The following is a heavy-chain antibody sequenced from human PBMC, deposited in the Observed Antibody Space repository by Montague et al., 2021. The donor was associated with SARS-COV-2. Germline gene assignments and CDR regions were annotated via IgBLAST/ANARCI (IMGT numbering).Heavy chain of an antibody. CDR1: GGSISSGGYY. V-gene: IGHV4-31*03. CDR3: ARVNTVRVYWFDP. CDR2: IYYSGST. Sequence: TLSLTCTVSGGSISSGGYYWSWIRQHPGKGLEWIGYIYYSGSTYYNPSLKSRVTISVDTSKNQFSLKLSSVTVADTAVYYCARVNTVRVYWFDPWGQGTLVTVSS. J-gene: IGHJ5*02. D-gene: IGHD4-11*01.